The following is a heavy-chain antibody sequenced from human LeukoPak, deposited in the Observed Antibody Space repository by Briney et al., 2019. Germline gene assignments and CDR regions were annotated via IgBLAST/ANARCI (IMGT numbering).Heavy chain of an antibody. CDR3: AKDFRVGATTCYYYMDV. Sequence: GGSLRLSCAASGFTFDGYGMSWVRQAPGKGLECISVIYSGGSTDYADSVKGRFTISRDNSKNTLYLQMNSLRAEDTAVYYCAKDFRVGATTCYYYMDVWGKGTTVTISS. V-gene: IGHV3-23*01. CDR1: GFTFDGYG. D-gene: IGHD1-26*01. CDR2: IYSGGST. J-gene: IGHJ6*03.